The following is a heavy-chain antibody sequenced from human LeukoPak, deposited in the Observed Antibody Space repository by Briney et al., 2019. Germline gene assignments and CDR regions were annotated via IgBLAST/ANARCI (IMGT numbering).Heavy chain of an antibody. CDR2: IKNKNSGRTT. Sequence: KPGGSLRLSCAASGFIFPNAWMHWVRQAPGKGLEWVGRIKNKNSGRTTNYIAPVKGRFTISRDDSRNTLYLEMDSLKTEDTAVYYCVTDGGSLPYYFTYWGQGTLVTVSS. D-gene: IGHD3-10*01. CDR3: VTDGGSLPYYFTY. V-gene: IGHV3-15*01. CDR1: GFIFPNAW. J-gene: IGHJ1*01.